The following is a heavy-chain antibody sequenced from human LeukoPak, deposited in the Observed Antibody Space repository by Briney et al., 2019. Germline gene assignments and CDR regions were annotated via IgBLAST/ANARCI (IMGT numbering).Heavy chain of an antibody. CDR1: GFTFSSYG. D-gene: IGHD2-15*01. Sequence: GGSLRLSCAASGFTFSSYGMHWVRQAPGKGLEWVAVIWYDGSNKYYADSVKGRFTISRDNSKNTLYLQMNSLRAEDTAVYYCAKEDRSGGSCDYWGQGTLVTVSS. V-gene: IGHV3-33*06. J-gene: IGHJ4*02. CDR3: AKEDRSGGSCDY. CDR2: IWYDGSNK.